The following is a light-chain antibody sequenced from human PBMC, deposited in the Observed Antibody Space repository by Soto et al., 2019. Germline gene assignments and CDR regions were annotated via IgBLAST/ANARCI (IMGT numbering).Light chain of an antibody. V-gene: IGKV3-15*01. CDR1: ESVSSS. J-gene: IGKJ4*01. CDR3: QEYNYWHPIA. Sequence: EIVMTQSPATLSLSPCQRATLSFTTSESVSSSLAWYQQQPGEEPRLLIYGASTRATSIPVRFSGSGSGTELTLTITSLQYEDSVVYYCQEYNYWHPIAFGGGTKVDIK. CDR2: GAS.